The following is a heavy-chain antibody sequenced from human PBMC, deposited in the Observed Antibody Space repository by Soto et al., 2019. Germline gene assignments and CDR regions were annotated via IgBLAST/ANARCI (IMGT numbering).Heavy chain of an antibody. CDR3: LGFRAAY. Sequence: EVQLVESGGGLVKPGGSLRLSCAVSGFTLSDAWINWVRQAPGKGLEWVGRIKSKADGGTTDYATCVKGRFTIPRDGSKNTLYLQMNSQETDDTAVYYFLGFRAAYWGQGPLVSVSS. CDR2: IKSKADGGTT. D-gene: IGHD1-26*01. J-gene: IGHJ4*02. CDR1: GFTLSDAW. V-gene: IGHV3-15*01.